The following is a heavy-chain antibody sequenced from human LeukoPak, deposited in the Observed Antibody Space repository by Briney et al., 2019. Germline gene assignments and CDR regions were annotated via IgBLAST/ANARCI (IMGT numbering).Heavy chain of an antibody. CDR2: IGPTGIDR. V-gene: IGHV3-21*01. J-gene: IGHJ4*02. Sequence: GGSLRLSCAASGFTFSSCGFNWVRKAPGKGLEWVSSIGPTGIDRYYADSVRGRFTISRDNAKNSMYLQMDSLRDEDTAVYYCAAETIGRHYDYWGQGTLLTVSS. CDR1: GFTFSSCG. D-gene: IGHD1-14*01. CDR3: AAETIGRHYDY.